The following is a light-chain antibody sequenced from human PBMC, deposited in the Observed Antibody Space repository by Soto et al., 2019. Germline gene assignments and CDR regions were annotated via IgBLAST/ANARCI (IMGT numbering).Light chain of an antibody. J-gene: IGKJ2*01. V-gene: IGKV3-20*01. CDR1: QSVSSSY. CDR3: QLYGSPAYL. CDR2: GAS. Sequence: EIVLTQSPGTLSLSPGERATLSCRASQSVSSSYLAWYQQKPGQAPRLLIYGASSRATGIPDRFSGSGSGTDFTLTISRLEPADFVVYYSQLYGSPAYLFGQGTNLEIK.